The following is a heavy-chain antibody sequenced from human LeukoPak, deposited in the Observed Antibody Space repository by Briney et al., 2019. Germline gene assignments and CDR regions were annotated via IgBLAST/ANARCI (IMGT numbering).Heavy chain of an antibody. V-gene: IGHV3-30*04. CDR3: AREEWEAFDY. CDR1: GFTFSSYA. CDR2: ISYDGSNK. Sequence: PGRSLRLSSAASGFTFSSYAMHWVRQAPGKGLEWVAVISYDGSNKYYADSVKGRFTISRDNSKNTLYLQMNSLRAEDTAVYYCAREEWEAFDYWGQGTLVTVSS. J-gene: IGHJ4*02. D-gene: IGHD1-26*01.